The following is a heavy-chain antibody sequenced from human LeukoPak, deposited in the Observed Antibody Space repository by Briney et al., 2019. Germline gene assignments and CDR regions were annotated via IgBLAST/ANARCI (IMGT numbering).Heavy chain of an antibody. CDR2: IKSKTDGGTT. CDR1: GFTFSNAW. Sequence: PGGSLRLSCAASGFTFSNAWMSWVRQAPGKGLEWVGRIKSKTDGGTTDYAAPVKGGFTISRDDSKNTLYLQMNSLKTEDTAVYYCTTSRVDTAMVDDYWGQGTLVTVSS. CDR3: TTSRVDTAMVDDY. V-gene: IGHV3-15*01. D-gene: IGHD5-18*01. J-gene: IGHJ4*02.